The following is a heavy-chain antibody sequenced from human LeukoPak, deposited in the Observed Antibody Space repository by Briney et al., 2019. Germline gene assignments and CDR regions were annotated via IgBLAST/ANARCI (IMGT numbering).Heavy chain of an antibody. CDR1: GFTFSSYW. D-gene: IGHD4-11*01. J-gene: IGHJ4*02. CDR3: ASAGDMTTVTAIAYYYFDY. CDR2: INSDGSST. Sequence: GGSLRLSCAASGFTFSSYWMHWVRQAPGKGLVWVSRINSDGSSTSYADSVKGRFTISRDNAKNTLYLQMNSLRAEDTAVYYCASAGDMTTVTAIAYYYFDYWGQGTPVTVSS. V-gene: IGHV3-74*01.